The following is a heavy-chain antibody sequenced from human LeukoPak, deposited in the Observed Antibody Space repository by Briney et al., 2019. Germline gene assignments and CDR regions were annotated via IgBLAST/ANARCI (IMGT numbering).Heavy chain of an antibody. CDR3: ARGNWNDDERLAY. Sequence: GSLRLSCAASGFTVSSNYMSWVRQAPGKGLGWVSVIYSGGSTYYADSVKGRFTISRDNSKNTLYLQMNSLRAEDTAVYHCARGNWNDDERLAYWGQGTLVTVSS. CDR2: IYSGGST. J-gene: IGHJ4*02. D-gene: IGHD1-1*01. V-gene: IGHV3-53*01. CDR1: GFTVSSNY.